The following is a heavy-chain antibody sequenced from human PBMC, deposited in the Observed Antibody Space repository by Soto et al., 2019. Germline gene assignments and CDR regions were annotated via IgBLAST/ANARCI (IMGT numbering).Heavy chain of an antibody. CDR1: GFTFSSYS. D-gene: IGHD3-16*02. CDR2: ISSSSSTI. J-gene: IGHJ4*02. Sequence: GGSLRLSCAASGFTFSSYSMNWVRQAPGKGLEWVSYISSSSSTIYYADSVKGRFTISRDNAKNSLYLQMNSLRAEDTAVYYCARKGPLWGSYRRVYYFDYWGQGTLVTVSS. V-gene: IGHV3-48*01. CDR3: ARKGPLWGSYRRVYYFDY.